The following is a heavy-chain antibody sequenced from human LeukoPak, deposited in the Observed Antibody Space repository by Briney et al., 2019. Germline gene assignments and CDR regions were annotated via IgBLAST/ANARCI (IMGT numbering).Heavy chain of an antibody. CDR3: ASGSSSWYSNYYYYMDV. D-gene: IGHD6-13*01. CDR2: IYHSGST. V-gene: IGHV4-38-2*02. Sequence: SETLSLTCTVSGYSISSGYYWGWIRQPPGKGLEWIGSIYHSGSTYYNPSLKSRVTISVDTSKNQFSLKLSSVTAADTAVYYCASGSSSWYSNYYYYMDVWGKGTTVTVSS. CDR1: GYSISSGYY. J-gene: IGHJ6*03.